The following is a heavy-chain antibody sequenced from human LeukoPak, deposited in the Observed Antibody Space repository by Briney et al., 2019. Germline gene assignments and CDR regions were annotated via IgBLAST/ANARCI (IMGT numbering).Heavy chain of an antibody. J-gene: IGHJ4*02. CDR2: IYPGDSDT. CDR3: ARTTIGYCSSTSCHVFDY. D-gene: IGHD2-2*01. Sequence: GESLKISCKGSGYSFTSYWIGWVRQMPGKGLEWMGLIYPGDSDTRYSPSFQGQVTISADKSISTAYLQWSSLKASDTAMYYCARTTIGYCSSTSCHVFDYWGQATLVTVSS. V-gene: IGHV5-51*01. CDR1: GYSFTSYW.